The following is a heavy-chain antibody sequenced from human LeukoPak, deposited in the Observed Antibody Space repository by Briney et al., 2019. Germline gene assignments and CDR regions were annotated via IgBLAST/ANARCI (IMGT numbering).Heavy chain of an antibody. CDR2: ISGSSSYI. V-gene: IGHV3-21*01. CDR1: GFTFSNYY. Sequence: GGSLRLSCAASGFTFSNYYMNWVRQAPGKGLEWVSSISGSSSYIYYADSVKGRFTISRDNAKNSLYLQMNSLRAEDTAVYYCARDVYYYDSSGFDPWGQGTLVTVSS. CDR3: ARDVYYYDSSGFDP. J-gene: IGHJ5*02. D-gene: IGHD3-22*01.